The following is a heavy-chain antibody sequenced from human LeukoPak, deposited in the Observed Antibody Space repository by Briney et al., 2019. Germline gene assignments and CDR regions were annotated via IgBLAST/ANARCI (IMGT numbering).Heavy chain of an antibody. CDR3: AKDPPLLWFGELLSSYFDY. Sequence: PGGSLRLSCAASGFTFSSYAMSWVRQAPGKGLEWVSAISGSGGSTYYADSVKGRFTISRDNSKNTLYLQMNSLRAEDTAVYYCAKDPPLLWFGELLSSYFDYWRQGTLVIVSS. D-gene: IGHD3-10*01. J-gene: IGHJ4*02. CDR2: ISGSGGST. V-gene: IGHV3-23*01. CDR1: GFTFSSYA.